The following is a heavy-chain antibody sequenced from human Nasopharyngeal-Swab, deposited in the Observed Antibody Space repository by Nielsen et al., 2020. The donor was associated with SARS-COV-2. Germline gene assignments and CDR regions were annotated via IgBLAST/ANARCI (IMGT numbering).Heavy chain of an antibody. Sequence: GGSLRLSCAASGFTFSSYAMSWVRQAPGKGLEWVSAISGSGGSTYYADSVKGRFTISRDNSKNTLYLQMNSPRAEDTAVYYCAKQLLWFGELLDMFDYWGQGTLVTVSS. CDR2: ISGSGGST. J-gene: IGHJ4*02. CDR3: AKQLLWFGELLDMFDY. CDR1: GFTFSSYA. D-gene: IGHD3-10*01. V-gene: IGHV3-23*01.